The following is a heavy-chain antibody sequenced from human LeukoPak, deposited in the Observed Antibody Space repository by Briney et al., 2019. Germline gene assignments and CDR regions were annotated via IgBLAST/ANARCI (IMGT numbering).Heavy chain of an antibody. CDR1: GFIFSAYV. CDR3: AKDFPAVATNYYFEF. D-gene: IGHD6-19*01. Sequence: GGSLRLSCAASGFIFSAYVMHWVRQAPGKGLEWVATISYDGSNKYYRDSVKGRFTISRDNSKNMLYLQMNSLGPEDTAVYYCAKDFPAVATNYYFEFWGQGTLVTVSS. J-gene: IGHJ4*02. CDR2: ISYDGSNK. V-gene: IGHV3-30*18.